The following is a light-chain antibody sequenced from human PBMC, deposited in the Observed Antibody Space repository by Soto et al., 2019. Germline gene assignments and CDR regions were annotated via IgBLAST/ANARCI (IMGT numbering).Light chain of an antibody. Sequence: IQMYQSPSTLSASVGGRVTXXXXPSQSITSWLAWYQQRPGKAAKLLIYDVSSLQSGVPSRFSGSGSGTDFTPTISSLQPEDCASYYCQQRFSIPWTFGQETKV. CDR3: QQRFSIPWT. CDR2: DVS. CDR1: QSITSW. V-gene: IGKV1-5*01. J-gene: IGKJ1*01.